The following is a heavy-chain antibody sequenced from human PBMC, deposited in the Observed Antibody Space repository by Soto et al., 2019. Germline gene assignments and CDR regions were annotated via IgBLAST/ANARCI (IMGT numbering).Heavy chain of an antibody. CDR1: GGSFSGYY. J-gene: IGHJ6*02. CDR3: ARGLYGDSPSDYYYGMDV. V-gene: IGHV4-34*01. D-gene: IGHD4-17*01. CDR2: INHSGST. Sequence: SETLSLTCAVYGGSFSGYYWSWIRQPRGKGLEWIGEINHSGSTNYNPSLKSRVTISVDTSKNQFSLKLSSVTAADTAVYYCARGLYGDSPSDYYYGMDVWGQGTTVTVSS.